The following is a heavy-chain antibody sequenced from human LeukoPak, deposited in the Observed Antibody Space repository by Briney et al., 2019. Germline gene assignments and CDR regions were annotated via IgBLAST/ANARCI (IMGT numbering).Heavy chain of an antibody. CDR2: FHPGDCRN. V-gene: IGHV5-51*01. CDR3: ARLTYYGPTHYFDY. Sequence: GGALKISFKGSGSPFTNDYIGWGRPLPGKGVEWRGIFHPGDCRNKYSPSFEAPVTISADKSISTAYLQWSSLKASDTAVYYCARLTYYGPTHYFDYWGQGTLVTVSS. CDR1: GSPFTNDY. J-gene: IGHJ4*02. D-gene: IGHD3-10*01.